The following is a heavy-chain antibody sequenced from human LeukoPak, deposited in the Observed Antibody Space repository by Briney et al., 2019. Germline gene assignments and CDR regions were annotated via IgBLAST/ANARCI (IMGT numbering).Heavy chain of an antibody. CDR3: ASRGYSYGNFDY. D-gene: IGHD5-18*01. Sequence: SETLSLTCTVSGRSISSSSYYWGWIRQPPGKGLEWIGSIYYSGSTYYNPSLKSRVTISVDTSKNQFSLKLSSVTAADTAVYYCASRGYSYGNFDYWGQGTLVTVSS. J-gene: IGHJ4*02. CDR1: GRSISSSSYY. CDR2: IYYSGST. V-gene: IGHV4-39*01.